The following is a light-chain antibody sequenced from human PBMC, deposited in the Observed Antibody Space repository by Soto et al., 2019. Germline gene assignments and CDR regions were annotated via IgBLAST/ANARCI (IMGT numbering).Light chain of an antibody. CDR1: QSVSSSY. J-gene: IGKJ3*01. CDR2: GAS. CDR3: QQYGSSTPGPFT. V-gene: IGKV3-20*01. Sequence: EIVLTQSPGTLSLSPGDRATLSCRASQSVSSSYLSWYQQQPDQAHRLLIYGASSRATGIPDRFSGSGSGTDFTLTINRLEPEDFAVYSCQQYGSSTPGPFTFGPGTKVDVK.